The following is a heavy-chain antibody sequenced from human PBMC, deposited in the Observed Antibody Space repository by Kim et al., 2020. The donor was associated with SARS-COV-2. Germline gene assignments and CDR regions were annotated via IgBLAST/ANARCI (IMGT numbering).Heavy chain of an antibody. CDR3: ARDQLAMAPGGY. J-gene: IGHJ4*02. CDR1: GFTFSSYG. D-gene: IGHD2-8*01. V-gene: IGHV3-33*05. CDR2: ISYDGSNK. Sequence: GGSLRLSCAASGFTFSSYGMHWVRQAPGKGLEWVAVISYDGSNKYYADSVKGRFTISRDNSKNTLYLQMNSLRAEDTAVYYCARDQLAMAPGGYWGQGTLVTVSS.